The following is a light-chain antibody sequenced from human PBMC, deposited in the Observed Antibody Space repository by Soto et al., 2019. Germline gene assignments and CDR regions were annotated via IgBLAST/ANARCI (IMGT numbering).Light chain of an antibody. V-gene: IGKV3-15*01. CDR3: QQYNNWPPWT. CDR1: QSVSSN. CDR2: GAS. J-gene: IGKJ1*01. Sequence: EVVMTQSPATLSVSPGDRATLSCRARQSVSSNLAWYQQRPGQAPRLLIFGASTRATGIPARFSGSGSGTEFTLTITSLQSEDFAVYYCQQYNNWPPWTFGQGTRVEI.